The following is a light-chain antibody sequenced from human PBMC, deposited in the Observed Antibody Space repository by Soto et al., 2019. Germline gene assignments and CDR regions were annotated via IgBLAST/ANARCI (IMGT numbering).Light chain of an antibody. V-gene: IGLV2-14*01. CDR3: KSYRSGRTLG. CDR1: ISDVGGYNY. Sequence: QSALTQPASVSGTPGQSITISCTGTISDVGGYNYVSWYQQHPGKAPKLIIYDVSNRPSGISNRCFGPMSGNTASLTIAGLQAEAEGDYYCKSYRSGRTLGVGGGTKLTVL. CDR2: DVS. J-gene: IGLJ2*01.